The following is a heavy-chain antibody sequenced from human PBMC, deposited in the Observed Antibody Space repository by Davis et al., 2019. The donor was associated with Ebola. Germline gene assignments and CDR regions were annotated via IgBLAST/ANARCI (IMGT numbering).Heavy chain of an antibody. J-gene: IGHJ5*02. CDR1: GGTFSSYA. V-gene: IGHV1-69*13. D-gene: IGHD1-26*01. CDR3: ARELRELLMVGWFDP. CDR2: IIPIFGTA. Sequence: SVKVSCKASGGTFSSYAISWVRQAPGQRLEWMGGIIPIFGTANYAQKFQGRVTITADESTSTAYMELSSLRSEDTAVYYCARELRELLMVGWFDPWGQGTLVTVSS.